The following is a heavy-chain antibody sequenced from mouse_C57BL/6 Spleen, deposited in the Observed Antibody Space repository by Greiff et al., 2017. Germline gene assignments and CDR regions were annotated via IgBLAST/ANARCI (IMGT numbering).Heavy chain of an antibody. V-gene: IGHV1-52*01. CDR1: GYTFTSYW. D-gene: IGHD1-1*01. J-gene: IGHJ1*03. Sequence: QVQLKQPGAELVRPGSSVKLSCKASGYTFTSYWMHWVKQRPIQGLEWIGNIDPSDSETHYNQKFKDKATLTVDKSSSTAYMQLSNLTSEDSAVYYCARGDITTVVAHWYFDVWGTGTTVTVSS. CDR2: IDPSDSET. CDR3: ARGDITTVVAHWYFDV.